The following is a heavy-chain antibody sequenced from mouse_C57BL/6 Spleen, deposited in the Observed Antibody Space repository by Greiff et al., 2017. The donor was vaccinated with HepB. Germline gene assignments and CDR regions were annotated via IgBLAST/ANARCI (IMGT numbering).Heavy chain of an antibody. J-gene: IGHJ2*01. CDR2: ISDGGSYT. CDR3: AREDGY. V-gene: IGHV5-4*01. Sequence: EVQLQESGGGLVKPGGSLKLSCAASGFTFSSYAMSWVRQTPEKRLEWVATISDGGSYTYYPDNVKGRFTISRDNAKNNLYLQMSHLKSEDTAMYYCAREDGYWGQGTTLTVSS. CDR1: GFTFSSYA.